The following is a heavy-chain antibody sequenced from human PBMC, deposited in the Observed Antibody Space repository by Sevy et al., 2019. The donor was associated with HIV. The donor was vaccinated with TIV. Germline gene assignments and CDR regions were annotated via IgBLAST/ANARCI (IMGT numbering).Heavy chain of an antibody. V-gene: IGHV3-30*18. J-gene: IGHJ5*02. Sequence: GGSLRLSCAASGFTFSSYGMHWVRQAPGKGLDWVTVISYVGSNKYYADSVKGRFTISRDNSKNTLYLQMNSLRVDDTAVYYCAKGGQWLVRDWFDPWGKGTLVTVSS. CDR2: ISYVGSNK. D-gene: IGHD6-19*01. CDR1: GFTFSSYG. CDR3: AKGGQWLVRDWFDP.